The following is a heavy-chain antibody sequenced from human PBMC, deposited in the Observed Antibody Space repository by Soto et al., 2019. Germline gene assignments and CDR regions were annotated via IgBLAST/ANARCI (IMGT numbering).Heavy chain of an antibody. J-gene: IGHJ3*02. CDR2: IIPIFGTP. CDR3: ARVQWELPFDAFDI. D-gene: IGHD1-26*01. V-gene: IGHV1-69*13. Sequence: SAKVSCKASGGTFSTYVITWVRQAPGQGLEWMGGIIPIFGTPHYAQKFQGRASITADEYTSTAYMELRSLRSDDTAVYYCARVQWELPFDAFDIWGQGTMVTVSS. CDR1: GGTFSTYV.